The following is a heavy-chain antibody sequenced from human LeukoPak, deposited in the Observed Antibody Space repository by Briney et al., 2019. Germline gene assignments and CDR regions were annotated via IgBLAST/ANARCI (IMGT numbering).Heavy chain of an antibody. CDR1: DDSITMYY. D-gene: IGHD4-11*01. CDR3: ARGRVSSSTWYSTYYYFFYMDF. Sequence: SETLSLTCTVSDDSITMYYWTWIRQPPGKGLEWIGYVDHTGGTKFNPSLNGRVSISRDTSNNFFSLRLRSVTAADTAVYFCARGRVSSSTWYSTYYYFFYMDFWGKGTTVTVSS. J-gene: IGHJ6*03. CDR2: VDHTGGT. V-gene: IGHV4-59*01.